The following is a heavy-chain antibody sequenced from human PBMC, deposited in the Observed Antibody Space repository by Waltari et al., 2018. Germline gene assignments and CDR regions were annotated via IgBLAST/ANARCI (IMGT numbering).Heavy chain of an antibody. CDR1: GGSINSSSYY. J-gene: IGHJ4*02. CDR2: IYYSGST. D-gene: IGHD6-6*01. V-gene: IGHV4-39*07. CDR3: ARDRIAARNFDY. Sequence: QLQLQESGPGLVKPSETLSLTCTVSGGSINSSSYYWAWIRQPPGKGLEWIGSIYYSGSTYYNPSLKSRVTVSVDASKNQFSLKLSSVTAADTAVYYCARDRIAARNFDYWGQGTLVTVSS.